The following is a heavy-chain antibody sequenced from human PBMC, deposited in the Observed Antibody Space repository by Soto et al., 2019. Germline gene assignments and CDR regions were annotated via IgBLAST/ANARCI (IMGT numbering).Heavy chain of an antibody. CDR1: GFSLSNARMG. CDR3: ARIRMAYSSSWYSVRWFDP. J-gene: IGHJ5*02. D-gene: IGHD6-13*01. V-gene: IGHV2-26*01. Sequence: SGPTLVNATETLTLTCTVSGFSLSNARMGVSWIRQPPGKALEWLAHIFSNDEKSYSTSLKSRLTISKDTSKSQVVLTMTNMDPVDTATYYCARIRMAYSSSWYSVRWFDPWGQGTLVTVSS. CDR2: IFSNDEK.